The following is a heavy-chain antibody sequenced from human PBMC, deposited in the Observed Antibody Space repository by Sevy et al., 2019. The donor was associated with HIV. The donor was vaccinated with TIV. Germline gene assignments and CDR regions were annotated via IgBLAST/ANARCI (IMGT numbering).Heavy chain of an antibody. V-gene: IGHV3-72*01. CDR1: AFTFSDHY. D-gene: IGHD3-16*01. Sequence: GGSLRLSCAASAFTFSDHYRDWVRQAPGKGLEWVGRIRNKANSYTTEYAASVKDRFTISRDDSKNSLYLQMNSLKTEDTAIYYCARDLRSGGAHFDYWGQGTLVTVSS. CDR3: ARDLRSGGAHFDY. J-gene: IGHJ4*02. CDR2: IRNKANSYTT.